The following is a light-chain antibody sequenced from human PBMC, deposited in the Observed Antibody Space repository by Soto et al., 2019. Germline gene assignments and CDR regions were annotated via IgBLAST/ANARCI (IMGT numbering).Light chain of an antibody. CDR3: SSYAGANRV. V-gene: IGLV2-8*01. CDR1: SSDVGANNY. J-gene: IGLJ1*01. CDR2: EVT. Sequence: QSALTPPPSASGSPGQSVTISCTGTSSDVGANNYVSWYQQHPGKAPKLMIYEVTKRPSGVPDRFSGSKSGNTASLTVSGLPAEDEADYYCSSYAGANRVFGTGTKLTVL.